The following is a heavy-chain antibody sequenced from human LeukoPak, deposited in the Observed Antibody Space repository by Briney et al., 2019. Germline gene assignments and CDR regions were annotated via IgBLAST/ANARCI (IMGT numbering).Heavy chain of an antibody. CDR2: IYSSGST. V-gene: IGHV4-61*02. J-gene: IGHJ4*02. Sequence: SQTLSLTCTVSGGSLSSGSYYWSWIRQPAGKGLEWIGRIYSSGSTNYNPSLKSRVTISVDTSKNQFSLKLSSVTAADTAVYYCAETHYNWNYMLDYWGQGTLVTVSS. CDR1: GGSLSSGSYY. D-gene: IGHD1-7*01. CDR3: AETHYNWNYMLDY.